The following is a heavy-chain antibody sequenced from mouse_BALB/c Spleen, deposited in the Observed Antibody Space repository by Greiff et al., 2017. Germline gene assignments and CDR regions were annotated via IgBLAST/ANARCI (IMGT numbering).Heavy chain of an antibody. V-gene: IGHV5-6-5*01. CDR3: ARGGPTTASSLYYAIDY. D-gene: IGHD1-2*01. J-gene: IGHJ4*01. CDR1: GFTFSSYA. CDR2: ISSGGST. Sequence: EVKLVESGGVLVKPGGSLKLSCAASGFTFSSYAMSWVRQTPEKRLEWVASISSGGSTYYPDSVKGRFTISRDNARNILYLQMSSLRSEDTAMYYCARGGPTTASSLYYAIDYWGQGTSVTVSS.